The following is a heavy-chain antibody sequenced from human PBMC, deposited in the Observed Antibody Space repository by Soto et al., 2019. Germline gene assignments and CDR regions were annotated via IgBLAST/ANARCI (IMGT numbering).Heavy chain of an antibody. Sequence: QVQLVESGGGLVKPGGSLRLSCAASGFTFSDYYMSWIRQAPGKGLEWVSYISSSGSTIYYADSVKGRFTISRDNAKNSRYLQMNSLRAEDTAVYYCARIPPYCSGGSCYSYYYYYMDVWGKGTTVTVSS. V-gene: IGHV3-11*01. J-gene: IGHJ6*03. CDR2: ISSSGSTI. CDR1: GFTFSDYY. D-gene: IGHD2-15*01. CDR3: ARIPPYCSGGSCYSYYYYYMDV.